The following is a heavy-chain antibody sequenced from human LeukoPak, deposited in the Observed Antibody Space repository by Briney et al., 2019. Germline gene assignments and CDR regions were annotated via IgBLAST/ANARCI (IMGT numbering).Heavy chain of an antibody. CDR1: GGSISSYY. Sequence: SETLSLTCTVSGGSISSYYWSWIRQPPGKGLEWIGYIYYSGTTYYNPSLKSRATISVDTSKNQFSLKLSSVTAADTAVYYCARIYYYYYYMDVWGKGTTVTMSS. CDR2: IYYSGTT. J-gene: IGHJ6*03. V-gene: IGHV4-59*04. CDR3: ARIYYYYYYMDV.